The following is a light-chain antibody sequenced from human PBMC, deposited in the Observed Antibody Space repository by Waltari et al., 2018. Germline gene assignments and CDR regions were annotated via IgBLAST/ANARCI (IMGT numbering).Light chain of an antibody. Sequence: QSALTQPPSASGFPGQSVTISCTGTSGDVGDHNFASWYQQHPGKAPQLIIYEVTERPSGVPDRFSGSKSGNTASLTVSGLQAEDEADYFCSSHAGSNNFVFGSGTKVSVL. CDR3: SSHAGSNNFV. J-gene: IGLJ1*01. V-gene: IGLV2-8*01. CDR2: EVT. CDR1: SGDVGDHNF.